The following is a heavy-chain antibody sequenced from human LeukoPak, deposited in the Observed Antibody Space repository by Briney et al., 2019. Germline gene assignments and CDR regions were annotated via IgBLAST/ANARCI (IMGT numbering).Heavy chain of an antibody. CDR1: GFTFSSYG. V-gene: IGHV3-30*18. CDR2: ISYDGSNK. D-gene: IGHD6-13*01. J-gene: IGHJ4*02. Sequence: PGGSLRLSCAASGFTFSSYGMHWVRQAPGKGLEWVAVISYDGSNKYYADSVKGRFTISRDNSKNTLYLQMNSLRAEDTAVYYCAKLSLAFDYSSSWYGYWGQGTLVTVSS. CDR3: AKLSLAFDYSSSWYGY.